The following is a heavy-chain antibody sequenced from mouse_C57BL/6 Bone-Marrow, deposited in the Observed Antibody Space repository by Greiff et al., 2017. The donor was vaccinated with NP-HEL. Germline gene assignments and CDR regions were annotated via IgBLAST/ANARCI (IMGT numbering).Heavy chain of an antibody. V-gene: IGHV1-26*01. CDR2: INPNNGGT. J-gene: IGHJ1*03. CDR1: GYTFTDYY. D-gene: IGHD1-1*01. Sequence: EVQLQQSGPELVKPGASVKISCKASGYTFTDYYMNWVKQSHGKSLEWIGDINPNNGGTSYNQKFKGKATLTVDKSSSTAYMELRSLTSEDSAVYYCARPGEYYGSFYWYFDVWGTGTTVTVSS. CDR3: ARPGEYYGSFYWYFDV.